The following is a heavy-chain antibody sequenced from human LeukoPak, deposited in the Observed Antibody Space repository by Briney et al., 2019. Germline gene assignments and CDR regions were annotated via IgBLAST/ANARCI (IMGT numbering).Heavy chain of an antibody. V-gene: IGHV3-30*19. D-gene: IGHD3-22*01. CDR3: ARDRTSYYYDSSPSY. J-gene: IGHJ4*02. CDR2: ISYDGSNK. Sequence: GGSLRLSCAASGFTFSSYGMHWVRQAPGKGLEWVAVISYDGSNKYYADSVKGRFTISRDNSKNTLYLQMNSLRAEDTAVYYCARDRTSYYYDSSPSYWGQGTLVTVSS. CDR1: GFTFSSYG.